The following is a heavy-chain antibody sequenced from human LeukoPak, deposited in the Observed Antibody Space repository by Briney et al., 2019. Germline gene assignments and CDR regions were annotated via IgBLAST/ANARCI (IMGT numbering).Heavy chain of an antibody. CDR3: ARGPTETSYDYVWGSYRPYYFDY. CDR2: IIPIFGTA. CDR1: GGTFSSYA. J-gene: IGHJ4*02. D-gene: IGHD3-16*02. Sequence: SVKVSCKASGGTFSSYAISWVRQAPGQGLEWMGGIIPIFGTANYAQKFQGRVTITADESTSTAYMELSSLRSEDTAVYYCARGPTETSYDYVWGSYRPYYFDYWGQGTLVTVSS. V-gene: IGHV1-69*13.